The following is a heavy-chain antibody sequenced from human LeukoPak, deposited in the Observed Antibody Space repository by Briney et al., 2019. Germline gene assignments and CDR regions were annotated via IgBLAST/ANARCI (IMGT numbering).Heavy chain of an antibody. J-gene: IGHJ4*02. CDR1: GGSFSGCY. D-gene: IGHD6-19*01. CDR2: INHSGST. CDR3: ARGGVAGLDY. Sequence: SETLSLTCAVYGGSFSGCYWSWIRQPPGKGLEWIGEINHSGSTNYNPSLKSRVTISVDTSKNQFSLKLSSVTAADTAVYYCARGGVAGLDYWGQGTLVTVSS. V-gene: IGHV4-34*01.